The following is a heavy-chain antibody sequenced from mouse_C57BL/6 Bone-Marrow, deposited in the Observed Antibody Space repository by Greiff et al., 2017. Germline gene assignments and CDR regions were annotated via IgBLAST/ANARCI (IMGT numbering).Heavy chain of an antibody. CDR1: GFTFSNYW. D-gene: IGHD1-1*01. CDR3: TESYYYGYYFDY. Sequence: EVKLVESGGGLVQPGGSMKLSCVASGFTFSNYWMNWVRQSPEKGLEWVAQIRLKSDNYATHYAESVKGRFTISRDDSKSSVYLQMNNLRSEDTGIYYCTESYYYGYYFDYWGQGTTLTVSS. V-gene: IGHV6-3*01. J-gene: IGHJ2*01. CDR2: IRLKSDNYAT.